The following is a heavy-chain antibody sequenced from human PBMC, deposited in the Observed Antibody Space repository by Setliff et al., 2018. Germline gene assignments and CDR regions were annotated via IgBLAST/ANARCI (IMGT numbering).Heavy chain of an antibody. D-gene: IGHD3-3*01. Sequence: SETLSLTCTVSGGSISSGGYSWSWIRQPPGKGLEWIGYIYYSGSTYYNPSLKSRVTISVDTSKNQFSLKLSSVTAADTAVYYCARARGDEFWSGYYTNYYYMDVWGKGTTVTVSS. CDR2: IYYSGST. V-gene: IGHV4-31*03. CDR3: ARARGDEFWSGYYTNYYYMDV. CDR1: GGSISSGGYS. J-gene: IGHJ6*03.